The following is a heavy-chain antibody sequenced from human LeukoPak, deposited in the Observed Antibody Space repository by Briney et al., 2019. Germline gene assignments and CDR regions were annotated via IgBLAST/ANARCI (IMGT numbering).Heavy chain of an antibody. CDR1: GGSISSSSYY. CDR2: IYYSGST. J-gene: IGHJ4*02. V-gene: IGHV4-39*01. CDR3: ASGHFEPENWNYNY. Sequence: PSETLSLTCTVSGGSISSSSYYWGWIRQPPGKGLEWIGSIYYSGSTYYNPSLKSRVTISVDTSKNQFSLKLSSVTAADTAVYYCASGHFEPENWNYNYWGQGTLVTVSS. D-gene: IGHD1-7*01.